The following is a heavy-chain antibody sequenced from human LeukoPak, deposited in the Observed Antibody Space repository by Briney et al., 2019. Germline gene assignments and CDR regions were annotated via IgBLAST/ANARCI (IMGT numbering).Heavy chain of an antibody. V-gene: IGHV1-2*02. D-gene: IGHD6-13*01. CDR2: INPNSGGT. Sequence: ASVKVSCKPSGYTFTGYYLHWVRQAPGQGLEWMGWINPNSGGTNYAQKFQGRVTMTRDTSVNTAYMELSGLRSDDTAVYFCARTIVAAVGRDFWGQGTLVTVSS. CDR3: ARTIVAAVGRDF. J-gene: IGHJ4*02. CDR1: GYTFTGYY.